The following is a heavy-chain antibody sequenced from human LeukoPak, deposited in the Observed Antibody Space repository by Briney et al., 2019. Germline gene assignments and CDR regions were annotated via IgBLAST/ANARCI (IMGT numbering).Heavy chain of an antibody. V-gene: IGHV3-23*01. CDR3: AKAGGYSSGWYSY. Sequence: GGSLRLSCAASGFTFSSYAMSWVRQAPGKGLEWVSAISGSGGSTYYADSVKGRLTISRDNSKNTLYLQMNSLRAEDTAVYYCAKAGGYSSGWYSYWGQGTLVTVSS. CDR1: GFTFSSYA. D-gene: IGHD6-19*01. CDR2: ISGSGGST. J-gene: IGHJ4*02.